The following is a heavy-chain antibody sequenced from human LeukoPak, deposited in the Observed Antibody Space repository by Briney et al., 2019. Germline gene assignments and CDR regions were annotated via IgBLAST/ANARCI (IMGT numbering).Heavy chain of an antibody. Sequence: PGRSLRLSCAASGFTFSSYGMHWVRQAPGKGLEWVAVIWYDGSNKYYADSVKGRFTISVHNSKNTLYLQMNSLRAEDTAVYYCAKDLSLGAIDYWGQGTLVTVSS. CDR1: GFTFSSYG. CDR3: AKDLSLGAIDY. CDR2: IWYDGSNK. V-gene: IGHV3-33*06. J-gene: IGHJ4*02. D-gene: IGHD1-26*01.